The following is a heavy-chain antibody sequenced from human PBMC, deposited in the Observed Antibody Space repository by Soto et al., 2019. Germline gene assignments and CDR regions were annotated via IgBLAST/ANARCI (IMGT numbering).Heavy chain of an antibody. CDR1: GGSISSSSYY. CDR2: IYYSGST. CDR3: ASTKGEWLLWNWFDP. J-gene: IGHJ5*02. D-gene: IGHD3-3*01. V-gene: IGHV4-39*01. Sequence: SETLSLTCTVAGGSISSSSYYWGWIRQPPGKGLEWIGSIYYSGSTYYNPSLKSRVTISVDTSKNQFSLKLSSVTAADTAVYYCASTKGEWLLWNWFDPWGQGTLVTVSS.